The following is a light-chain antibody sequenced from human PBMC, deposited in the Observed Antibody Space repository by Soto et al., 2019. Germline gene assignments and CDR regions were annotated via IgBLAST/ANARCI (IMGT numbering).Light chain of an antibody. J-gene: IGKJ5*01. V-gene: IGKV4-1*01. Sequence: SVMTQSTETLGVGLCAGGSINCKSNQTIFYSPNNYNYLACYHQTPGQPPNLLIYWASTRESGVPDRFRGSGSGTDFPLTIVSLQAEDVPVYYCQQYYFTPITFGQGTRLEL. CDR3: QQYYFTPIT. CDR2: WAS. CDR1: QTIFYSPNNYNY.